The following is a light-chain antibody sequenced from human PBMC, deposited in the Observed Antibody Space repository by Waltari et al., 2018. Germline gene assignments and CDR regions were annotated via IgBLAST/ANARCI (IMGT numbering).Light chain of an antibody. Sequence: DIKMTQSPSSCSASLGERVTITCRGSQDIGRWLAWYQHKPGRAPNLLIFAASSLQNGVPSRFSGSGSGTYFTLTINSLQPEDFATYYCQQTNTFPFTFGQGTKLEIK. CDR2: AAS. CDR3: QQTNTFPFT. CDR1: QDIGRW. V-gene: IGKV1-12*01. J-gene: IGKJ2*01.